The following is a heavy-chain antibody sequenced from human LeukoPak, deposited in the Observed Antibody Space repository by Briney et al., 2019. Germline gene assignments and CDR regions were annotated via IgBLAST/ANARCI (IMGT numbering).Heavy chain of an antibody. D-gene: IGHD3-10*01. Sequence: PGGSLRLSCSASGFTFSSYAMRWVRQAPGKGPDWVSTLGNSGSTTYYADSGKGRFTISRDSSKNTLYLQMNSLRAEDTAVYYCAKDRAVNGRWDDFDIWGQGTMVTVSS. V-gene: IGHV3-23*01. CDR3: AKDRAVNGRWDDFDI. CDR1: GFTFSSYA. CDR2: LGNSGSTT. J-gene: IGHJ3*02.